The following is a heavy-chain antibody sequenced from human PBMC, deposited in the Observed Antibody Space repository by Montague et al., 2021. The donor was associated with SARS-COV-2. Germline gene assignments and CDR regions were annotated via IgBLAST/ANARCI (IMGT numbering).Heavy chain of an antibody. Sequence: SETLSLTCTVSLGSITTYTSYWSWLRQPPLKGLEWVGTINQRGTTYPXXPLKRRVTMSLHTSNNQVSLNLDSVTAADTAVYFCGRGGGIAVAHDWGQGILVTVSS. D-gene: IGHD6-19*01. CDR2: INQRGTT. CDR1: LGSITTYTSY. J-gene: IGHJ4*02. CDR3: GRGGGIAVAHD. V-gene: IGHV4-39*07.